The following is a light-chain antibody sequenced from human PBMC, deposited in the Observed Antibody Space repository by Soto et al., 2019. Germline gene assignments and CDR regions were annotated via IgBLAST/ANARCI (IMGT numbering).Light chain of an antibody. CDR3: SSYAGSSTLVV. CDR1: SSDIGGYKY. J-gene: IGLJ2*01. V-gene: IGLV2-14*03. Sequence: QSVLTQPASVSGSPGQSITISCTGTSSDIGGYKYVSWYQQHPGKAPKLMIYDVNIRPSGVPNRFSGSKSDNTASLTISGLLAEDEADYYCSSYAGSSTLVVFGGGTKVTVL. CDR2: DVN.